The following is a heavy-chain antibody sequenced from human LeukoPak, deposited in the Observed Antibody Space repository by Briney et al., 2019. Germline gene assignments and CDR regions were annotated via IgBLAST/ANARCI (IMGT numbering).Heavy chain of an antibody. D-gene: IGHD4-23*01. J-gene: IGHJ4*02. CDR1: GGSISSYY. Sequence: SETLSLTCTVSGGSISSYYWSWIRQPPGKGLEWIGYIYYSGSTNYNPSLKSRVTISVDTSKNQFSLKLSSVTAADTAVYYCARALDYGGSRYFDYWGQGTLVTVSS. V-gene: IGHV4-59*01. CDR3: ARALDYGGSRYFDY. CDR2: IYYSGST.